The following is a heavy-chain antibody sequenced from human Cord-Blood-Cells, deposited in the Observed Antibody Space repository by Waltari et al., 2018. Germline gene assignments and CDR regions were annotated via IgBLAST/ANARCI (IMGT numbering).Heavy chain of an antibody. CDR1: GFTFSSYG. CDR2: ILYDGSNK. J-gene: IGHJ4*02. CDR3: ARGDDFWSGLDY. D-gene: IGHD3-3*01. V-gene: IGHV3-33*01. Sequence: QVQLVESGGGVVQPGRSLRLSCAASGFTFSSYGKHWVRQAPGKGLEWVAVILYDGSNKYYADSVKGRFTISRDNSKNTLYLQMNSLRAEDTAVYYCARGDDFWSGLDYWGQGTLVTVSS.